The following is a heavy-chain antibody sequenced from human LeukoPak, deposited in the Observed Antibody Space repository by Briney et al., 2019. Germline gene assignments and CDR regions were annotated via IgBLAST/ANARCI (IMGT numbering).Heavy chain of an antibody. V-gene: IGHV4-39*01. CDR2: INYSGSS. CDR1: GGSISSSSFY. CDR3: ARRGAGAGHSFGAFDM. Sequence: SETLSLTCTVSGGSISSSSFYWGWIRQPPGNGLEWIGSINYSGSSYYNPSLKSRVTISVDSSKNQFSLKLTSVTAADTAVYYCARRGAGAGHSFGAFDMRGQGTMVAVSS. J-gene: IGHJ3*02. D-gene: IGHD6-19*01.